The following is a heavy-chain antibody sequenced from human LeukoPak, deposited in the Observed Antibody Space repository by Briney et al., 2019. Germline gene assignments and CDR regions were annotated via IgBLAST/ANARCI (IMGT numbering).Heavy chain of an antibody. Sequence: PGGSLRLSCAASGFIFSGSAMHWVRQASGKCLEWVGRIRSKANSYATAYAASVKGRFTISRDDSKNTAYLQMNSVKTEDTAVYYCTRYYYVSSGYYYLFDYWGQGTLVTVSS. CDR1: GFIFSGSA. CDR2: IRSKANSYAT. D-gene: IGHD3-22*01. J-gene: IGHJ4*02. CDR3: TRYYYVSSGYYYLFDY. V-gene: IGHV3-73*01.